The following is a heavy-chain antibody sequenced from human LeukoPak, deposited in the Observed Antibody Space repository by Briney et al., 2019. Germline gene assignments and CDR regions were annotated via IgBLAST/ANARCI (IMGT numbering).Heavy chain of an antibody. J-gene: IGHJ3*02. CDR2: INPNSGGT. D-gene: IGHD2-15*01. Sequence: ASVKVSCKASGYTFTGYYMHWVRQAPGQGLEWMGWINPNSGGTNYAQKFQGRVTMTRDTSISTAYMELSRLRSDDTAVYYCARDRGYCSGGSCYSCAFDIWGQGTMVTVSS. CDR1: GYTFTGYY. V-gene: IGHV1-2*02. CDR3: ARDRGYCSGGSCYSCAFDI.